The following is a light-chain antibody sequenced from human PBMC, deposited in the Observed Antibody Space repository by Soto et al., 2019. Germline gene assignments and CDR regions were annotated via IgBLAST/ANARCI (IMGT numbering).Light chain of an antibody. Sequence: QSALTQPASVSGSPGQSITISCTGTSSDVGAYNYVSWYQHLPGKAPKLMIFRATNRPSGVSNRFSGSQSGNTASLTISGLQAEDEADYYCSSYTTRSTVVFGGGTKLTVL. CDR1: SSDVGAYNY. V-gene: IGLV2-14*01. J-gene: IGLJ2*01. CDR2: RAT. CDR3: SSYTTRSTVV.